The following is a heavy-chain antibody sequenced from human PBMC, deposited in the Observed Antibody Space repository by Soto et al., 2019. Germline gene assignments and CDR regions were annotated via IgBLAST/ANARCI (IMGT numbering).Heavy chain of an antibody. CDR3: ARRGIVLVPAAKAGWFDP. CDR2: IYYSGST. Sequence: SETLSLTCTVSGGSTSSYYWSWIRQPPGKGLEWIGYIYYSGSTNYNPSLKSRVTISVDTSKNQFSLKLSSVTAADTAVYYCARRGIVLVPAAKAGWFDPWGQGTLVTVSS. V-gene: IGHV4-59*01. J-gene: IGHJ5*02. D-gene: IGHD2-2*01. CDR1: GGSTSSYY.